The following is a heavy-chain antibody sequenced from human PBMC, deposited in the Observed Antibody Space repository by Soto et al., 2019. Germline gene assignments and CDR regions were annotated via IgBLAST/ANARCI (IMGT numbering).Heavy chain of an antibody. Sequence: PSETLSLTCTVSGGSISSYYWSWIRQPPGKGLEWIGYIYYSGGTNYNPSLKSRVTISVDTSKNQFSLKLSSVTAADTAVYYCARAGGYCSSASCYGVYYYGMDVWGQGTTVTVSS. CDR3: ARAGGYCSSASCYGVYYYGMDV. V-gene: IGHV4-59*01. CDR1: GGSISSYY. D-gene: IGHD2-2*01. CDR2: IYYSGGT. J-gene: IGHJ6*02.